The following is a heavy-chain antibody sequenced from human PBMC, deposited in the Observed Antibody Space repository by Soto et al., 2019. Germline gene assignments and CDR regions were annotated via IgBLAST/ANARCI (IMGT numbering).Heavy chain of an antibody. CDR2: IYYSGST. Sequence: SETLSLTCTVSGGSISSSSYYWGWIRQPPGKGLEWIGSIYYSGSTYYNPSLKSRVTISVDTSKNQFSLKLSSVTAADTAVYYCARLTGSSWPNWFDPWGQGTLVTVS. CDR1: GGSISSSSYY. CDR3: ARLTGSSWPNWFDP. V-gene: IGHV4-39*01. D-gene: IGHD6-13*01. J-gene: IGHJ5*02.